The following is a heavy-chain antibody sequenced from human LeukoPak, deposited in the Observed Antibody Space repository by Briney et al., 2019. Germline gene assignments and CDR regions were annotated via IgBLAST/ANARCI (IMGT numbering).Heavy chain of an antibody. V-gene: IGHV1-8*01. D-gene: IGHD6-13*01. CDR2: MNPNSGNT. Sequence: GASVKVSCKASGYTFTSYDINWVRQATGQGLEWMGWMNPNSGNTGYAQKFQGRVTITKNTSTSTAYMELRSLRSDDTAVYYCARVADNYYYMDVWGKGTTVTVSS. CDR3: ARVADNYYYMDV. CDR1: GYTFTSYD. J-gene: IGHJ6*03.